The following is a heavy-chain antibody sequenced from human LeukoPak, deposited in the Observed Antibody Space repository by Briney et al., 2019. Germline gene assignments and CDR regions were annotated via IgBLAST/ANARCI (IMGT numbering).Heavy chain of an antibody. CDR2: ISIGGSTI. D-gene: IGHD6-13*01. V-gene: IGHV3-48*03. Sequence: GGSLRLSCAASGFTSSSYEVNWVRQAPGKGLEWVSYISIGGSTIYYADSVKGRFTISRDNAKNSLYLQMNSLRAEDTAVYYCARVAYSSTWGYFDYWGQGTLVTVSS. J-gene: IGHJ4*02. CDR3: ARVAYSSTWGYFDY. CDR1: GFTSSSYE.